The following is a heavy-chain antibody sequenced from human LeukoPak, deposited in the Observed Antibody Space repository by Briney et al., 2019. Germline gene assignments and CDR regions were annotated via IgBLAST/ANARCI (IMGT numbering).Heavy chain of an antibody. V-gene: IGHV4-4*02. CDR1: SGSISSSNW. D-gene: IGHD4-17*01. J-gene: IGHJ4*02. CDR3: ARGATTDFDY. Sequence: PSETLSLTCAVSSGSISSSNWWSWVRQPPGKGLEWIGEIYHSGSTNYNPSLKSRVTIVVDKSNNQFSLKLNSVTAADTAVYYCARGATTDFDYWGQGTLVTVSS. CDR2: IYHSGST.